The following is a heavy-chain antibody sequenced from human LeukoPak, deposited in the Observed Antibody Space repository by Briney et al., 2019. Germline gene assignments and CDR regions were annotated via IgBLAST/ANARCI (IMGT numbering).Heavy chain of an antibody. CDR3: ARVPITAALFDY. Sequence: SETLSLTCTVSSYSISSGYYWGWIRQPPGKGLEWIGNIYHRGNTYYNPSLKSRVTISVDTSKNQFSLKVSSVTAADTAVYYCARVPITAALFDYWGQGTLVTVSS. D-gene: IGHD6-13*01. V-gene: IGHV4-38-2*02. CDR2: IYHRGNT. J-gene: IGHJ4*02. CDR1: SYSISSGYY.